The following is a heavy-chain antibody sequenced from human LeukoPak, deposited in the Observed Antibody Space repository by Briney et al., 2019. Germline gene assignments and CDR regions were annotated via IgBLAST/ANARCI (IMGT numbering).Heavy chain of an antibody. CDR3: ARGPYSGYKGYYIDY. J-gene: IGHJ4*02. V-gene: IGHV1-3*03. CDR2: INPANGNT. Sequence: ASVKVSCKASGYTFTSYAMHWVRQAPGQRLEWMGWINPANGNTRYSQEFQGRVTITRDTSASTVYMEMSSLRSDDMAVYYCARGPYSGYKGYYIDYWGQGILVTVSS. D-gene: IGHD5-12*01. CDR1: GYTFTSYA.